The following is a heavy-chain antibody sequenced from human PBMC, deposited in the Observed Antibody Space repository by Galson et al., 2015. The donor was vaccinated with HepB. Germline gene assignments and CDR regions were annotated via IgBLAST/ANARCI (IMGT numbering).Heavy chain of an antibody. CDR2: IVVGSGNT. Sequence: SVKVSCKASGYTFTSYGISWVRQAPGQGLEWIGWIVVGSGNTNYAQKFQERVTITRDMSTSTAYMELSSLRSEDTAVYYCAARGEYCSSTSCYAFDYWGQGTLVTVSS. D-gene: IGHD2-2*01. CDR3: AARGEYCSSTSCYAFDY. V-gene: IGHV1-58*02. CDR1: GYTFTSYG. J-gene: IGHJ4*02.